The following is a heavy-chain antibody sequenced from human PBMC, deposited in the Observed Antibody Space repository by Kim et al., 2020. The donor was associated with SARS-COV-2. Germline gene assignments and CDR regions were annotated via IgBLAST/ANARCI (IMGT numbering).Heavy chain of an antibody. D-gene: IGHD3-22*01. CDR3: ARAGLLDSSGYYSGFDY. CDR1: GGSISSYY. V-gene: IGHV4-59*01. J-gene: IGHJ4*02. CDR2: IYYSGST. Sequence: SETLSLTCTVSGGSISSYYWSWIRQPPGKGLEWIGYIYYSGSTNYNPSLKSRVTISVDTSKNQFSLKLSSVTAADTAVYYCARAGLLDSSGYYSGFDYWGQGTLVTVSS.